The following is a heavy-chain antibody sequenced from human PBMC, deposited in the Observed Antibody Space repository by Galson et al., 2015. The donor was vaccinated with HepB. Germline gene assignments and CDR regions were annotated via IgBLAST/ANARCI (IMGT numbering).Heavy chain of an antibody. J-gene: IGHJ4*02. CDR3: ARDEPSGSYRFDS. CDR2: IRQDGSEK. CDR1: GFTFSSYW. Sequence: SLRLSCAASGFTFSSYWMSWVRQAPGKGLEWVANIRQDGSEKYYVDFVKGRFTISRDNVKNSLYLQMNSLRAEDTAVYYCARDEPSGSYRFDSWGQGALVTVSS. V-gene: IGHV3-7*01. D-gene: IGHD1-26*01.